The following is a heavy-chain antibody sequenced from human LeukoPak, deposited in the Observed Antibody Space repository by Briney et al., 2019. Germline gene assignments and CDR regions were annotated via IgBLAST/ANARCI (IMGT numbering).Heavy chain of an antibody. V-gene: IGHV4-38-2*02. CDR2: IYHSGST. J-gene: IGHJ4*02. CDR3: ARASSGSYIDY. Sequence: PSETLSLTCTVSGYSISSGYYWGWIRQPPVKGLEWIGSIYHSGSTYYNPSLKSRVTISVDTSKNQFSLKLSSVTAADTAVYYCARASSGSYIDYWGQGTLVTVSS. D-gene: IGHD1-26*01. CDR1: GYSISSGYY.